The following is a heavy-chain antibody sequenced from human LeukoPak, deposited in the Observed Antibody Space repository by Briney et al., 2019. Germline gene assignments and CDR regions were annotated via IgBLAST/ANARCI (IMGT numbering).Heavy chain of an antibody. Sequence: GGSLRLSCAASGFTFSSYWMHRVRQAPGKGLVWVSRINSDGSTTYYADSVKGRFTISRDNAKNTLYLQMNSLRAEDTAVYYCARVVVVRERDIWGQGTMVTVSS. V-gene: IGHV3-74*01. D-gene: IGHD3-22*01. CDR1: GFTFSSYW. J-gene: IGHJ3*02. CDR2: INSDGSTT. CDR3: ARVVVVRERDI.